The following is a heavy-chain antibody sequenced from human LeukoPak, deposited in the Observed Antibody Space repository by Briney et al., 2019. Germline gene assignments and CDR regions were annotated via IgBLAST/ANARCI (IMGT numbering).Heavy chain of an antibody. Sequence: SETLSLTCTVSGASIRSYYWSWIRQPPGKGLEWIGYIYNSESINYNPSLKSRVTISIETSKNQFSLKLSSVTAADTAVYYCARGSGSTTPFPFDYWGQGTLVTVSS. D-gene: IGHD1-26*01. CDR3: ARGSGSTTPFPFDY. V-gene: IGHV4-59*01. CDR1: GASIRSYY. CDR2: IYNSESI. J-gene: IGHJ4*02.